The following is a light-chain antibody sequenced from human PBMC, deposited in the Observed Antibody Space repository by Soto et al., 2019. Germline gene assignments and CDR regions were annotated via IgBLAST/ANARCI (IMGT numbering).Light chain of an antibody. V-gene: IGKV3-11*01. CDR2: QTS. Sequence: EIVLTQSPATLSSFPGDRVTLSCRASQYINTRLAWYQHRPCQAPRLLIYQTSLRAAGIPARFSASGSGTDFTLTISDVQPEDFALYYCHQRQSWPRTFGQGNKVHI. CDR1: QYINTR. J-gene: IGKJ1*01. CDR3: HQRQSWPRT.